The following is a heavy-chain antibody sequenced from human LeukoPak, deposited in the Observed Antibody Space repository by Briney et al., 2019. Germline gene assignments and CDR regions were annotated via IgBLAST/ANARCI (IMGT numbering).Heavy chain of an antibody. CDR3: AKGYCSSTRCPIDY. Sequence: GGSLRLSCAASGFTFDDYAMHWVRQAPGKGLEWVSGISRNSGSIGYADSVKGRFTISRDNAKNSLYLQMNSLRAEDMALYYCAKGYCSSTRCPIDYWGQGTLVTVSS. CDR2: ISRNSGSI. V-gene: IGHV3-9*03. J-gene: IGHJ4*02. D-gene: IGHD2-2*01. CDR1: GFTFDDYA.